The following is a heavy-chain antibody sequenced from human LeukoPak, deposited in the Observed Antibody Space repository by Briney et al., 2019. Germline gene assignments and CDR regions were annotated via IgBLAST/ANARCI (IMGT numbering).Heavy chain of an antibody. CDR1: GGSISSYY. V-gene: IGHV4-59*08. CDR3: ARNNYSNYVAPWYYFDY. D-gene: IGHD4-11*01. J-gene: IGHJ4*02. CDR2: IYYSGST. Sequence: SETLSLTCTVSGGSISSYYWSWIRQPPGKGLEWIGYIYYSGSTNYNPSLKSRVTISVDTSKNQFSLKLGSVTAADTAVYYCARNNYSNYVAPWYYFDYWGQGTLVTVSS.